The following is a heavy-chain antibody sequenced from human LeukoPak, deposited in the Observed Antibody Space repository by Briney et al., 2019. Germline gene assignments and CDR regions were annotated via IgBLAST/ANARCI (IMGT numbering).Heavy chain of an antibody. Sequence: GGSLRLSCATSGFTFGDYGMHWVRQAPGKGLEWVSNINWDGNNEDYEDSVKGRFTISRDKSMNSLHLQMNSLRAEDTAVYYCARVRKQYYYDDSHHRDASDIWGEGTMVIVSS. D-gene: IGHD3-22*01. CDR3: ARVRKQYYYDDSHHRDASDI. CDR1: GFTFGDYG. J-gene: IGHJ3*02. V-gene: IGHV3-20*04. CDR2: INWDGNNE.